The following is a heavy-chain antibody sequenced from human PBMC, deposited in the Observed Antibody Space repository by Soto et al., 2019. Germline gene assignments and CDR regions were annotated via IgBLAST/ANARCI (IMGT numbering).Heavy chain of an antibody. Sequence: SETLSLTCTVSGGSLSSSSYYWGWIRQPPGKGLEWIGSFYYSGSTYYNSSLKSRVTISVDTSKNQFALRLSSVTAAETAVYYCTRQVITGSYYDAFDIWGQGTRVNVS. J-gene: IGHJ3*02. V-gene: IGHV4-39*01. CDR1: GGSLSSSSYY. CDR2: FYYSGST. CDR3: TRQVITGSYYDAFDI. D-gene: IGHD1-26*01.